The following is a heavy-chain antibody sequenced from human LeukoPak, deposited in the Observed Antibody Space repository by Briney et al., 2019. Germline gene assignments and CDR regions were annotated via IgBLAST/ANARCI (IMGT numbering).Heavy chain of an antibody. CDR2: MNPNSGNT. J-gene: IGHJ4*02. CDR3: ARAFTLMVRGAIGY. Sequence: ASVKVSCKASGYTFTSYDINWVRQATGQGLEWMGWMNPNSGNTGYAQKFQGRVTMTRNTSISTAYMELSSLRSEDTAVYYCARAFTLMVRGAIGYWGQGTLVTVSS. CDR1: GYTFTSYD. V-gene: IGHV1-8*01. D-gene: IGHD3-10*01.